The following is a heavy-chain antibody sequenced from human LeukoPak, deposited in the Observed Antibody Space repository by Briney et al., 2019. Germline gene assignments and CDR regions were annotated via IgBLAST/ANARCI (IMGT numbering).Heavy chain of an antibody. V-gene: IGHV5-51*01. D-gene: IGHD2-8*01. Sequence: GASLKISCKASGYLFTTYWVAWVRQMPGKGLELMGIIYPGDSDVRYSPSFQGQVTISADNSITTAYLQWSSLKASDTAMYFCARQYCSTGVCYPPSFDFWGQGTLVTVSS. CDR2: IYPGDSDV. CDR1: GYLFTTYW. J-gene: IGHJ4*02. CDR3: ARQYCSTGVCYPPSFDF.